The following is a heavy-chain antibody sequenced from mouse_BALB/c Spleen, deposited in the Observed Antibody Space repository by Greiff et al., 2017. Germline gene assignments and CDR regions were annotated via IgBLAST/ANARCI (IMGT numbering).Heavy chain of an antibody. Sequence: QVQLQQPGAELVKPGASVKLSCKASGYTFTSYWMHWVKQRPGQGLEWIGEINPSNGRTNYNEKFKSKATLTVDKSSSTAYMQLSSLTSEDSAVYYCARWGSYYFDYWGQGTTLTVSS. CDR3: ARWGSYYFDY. CDR2: INPSNGRT. J-gene: IGHJ2*01. CDR1: GYTFTSYW. V-gene: IGHV1S81*02.